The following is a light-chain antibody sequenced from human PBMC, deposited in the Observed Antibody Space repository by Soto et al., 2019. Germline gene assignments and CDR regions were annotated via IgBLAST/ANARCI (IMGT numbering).Light chain of an antibody. CDR1: QNLLYSSNNKNY. Sequence: DIVMTQSPDSLAVSLGERATINCKSSQNLLYSSNNKNYLAWYQQKPGQPPQLLIYWASTRESGVPDRFSGSGSGTDFALTISSLQAEDVAVYYCQQYYGNPRTFGQGTKVEIK. CDR2: WAS. CDR3: QQYYGNPRT. J-gene: IGKJ1*01. V-gene: IGKV4-1*01.